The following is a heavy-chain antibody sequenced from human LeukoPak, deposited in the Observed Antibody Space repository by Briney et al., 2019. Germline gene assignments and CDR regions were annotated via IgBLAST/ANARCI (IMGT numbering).Heavy chain of an antibody. V-gene: IGHV1-2*02. J-gene: IGHJ5*02. D-gene: IGHD6-19*01. Sequence: ASVKVSCKASGYTFTGYYMHWVRQAPGQGLEWMGWINPNSGGTNYAQKFQGRVTMTRDTSISTAYMELSRLRSDDTAVYYCARDRSSGWLWFDPWGQGTLVTVSS. CDR1: GYTFTGYY. CDR2: INPNSGGT. CDR3: ARDRSSGWLWFDP.